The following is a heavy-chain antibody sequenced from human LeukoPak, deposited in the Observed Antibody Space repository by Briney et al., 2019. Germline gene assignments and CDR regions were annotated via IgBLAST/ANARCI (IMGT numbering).Heavy chain of an antibody. CDR3: ATARESYYYDSSAYYSDY. D-gene: IGHD3-22*01. CDR2: FDPEDGET. Sequence: ASVKVPCKVSGYTLTELSMHWVRQAPGKGLEWMGGFDPEDGETIYAQKFQGRVTMTEDTSTDTAYMELSSLRSEDTAVYYCATARESYYYDSSAYYSDYWGQGTLVTVSS. J-gene: IGHJ4*02. CDR1: GYTLTELS. V-gene: IGHV1-24*01.